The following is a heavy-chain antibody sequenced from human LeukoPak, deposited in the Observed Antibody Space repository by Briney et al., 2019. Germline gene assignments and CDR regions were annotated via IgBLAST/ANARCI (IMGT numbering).Heavy chain of an antibody. V-gene: IGHV4-59*08. Sequence: SETLSLTCTVSGGSITTYYWTWIRQPPGRGPEWIGYIYHSGDTNYNPSLKSRVTISVDTSKNQFSLKLSSVTAADTAVYYCARTYDSSGYYDFDYWGQGTLVTVSS. CDR3: ARTYDSSGYYDFDY. CDR1: GGSITTYY. CDR2: IYHSGDT. J-gene: IGHJ4*02. D-gene: IGHD3-22*01.